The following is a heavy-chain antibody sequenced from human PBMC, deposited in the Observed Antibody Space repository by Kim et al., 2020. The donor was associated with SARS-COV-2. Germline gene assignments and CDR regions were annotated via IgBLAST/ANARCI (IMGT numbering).Heavy chain of an antibody. D-gene: IGHD6-6*01. CDR3: VRDYRSSSDY. J-gene: IGHJ4*02. Sequence: DSVKDRFTNSRDNADNSLYLQMRGLRAEDTAVYYCVRDYRSSSDYWGQGTLVTVSS. V-gene: IGHV3-7*01.